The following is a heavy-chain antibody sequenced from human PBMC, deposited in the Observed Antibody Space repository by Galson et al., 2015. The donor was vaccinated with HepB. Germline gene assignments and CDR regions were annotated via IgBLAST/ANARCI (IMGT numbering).Heavy chain of an antibody. J-gene: IGHJ4*02. CDR3: AKRYYDFWSGYLDPYFDY. CDR2: ISSSSSYI. Sequence: SLRLSCAASGFTFSSYSMNWVRQAPGKGLEWVSSISSSSSYIYYADSVKGRFTISRDNAKNSLYLQMNSLRAEDTAVYYCAKRYYDFWSGYLDPYFDYWGQGTLVTVSS. D-gene: IGHD3-3*01. CDR1: GFTFSSYS. V-gene: IGHV3-21*01.